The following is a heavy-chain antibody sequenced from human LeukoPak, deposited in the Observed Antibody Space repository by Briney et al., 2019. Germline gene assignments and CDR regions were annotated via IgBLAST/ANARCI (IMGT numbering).Heavy chain of an antibody. D-gene: IGHD3-10*01. CDR2: IYSGGST. CDR3: AKGARFGELSLFDP. Sequence: GGSLRLSCAASGFTVSSNYMSWVRQAPGKGLEWVSVIYSGGSTYYADSVKGRFTISRDNSKNTLYLQMNSLRAEDTAVYYCAKGARFGELSLFDPWGQGTLVTVSS. V-gene: IGHV3-53*01. CDR1: GFTVSSNY. J-gene: IGHJ5*02.